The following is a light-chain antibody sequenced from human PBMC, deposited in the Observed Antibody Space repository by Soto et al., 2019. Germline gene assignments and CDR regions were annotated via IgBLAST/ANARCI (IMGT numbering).Light chain of an antibody. CDR2: EVS. J-gene: IGLJ3*02. CDR1: SSDVGGYNY. CDR3: SSYRSSILG. Sequence: QSALTQPASVSGSPGQSITISCTGTSSDVGGYNYVSWYQQYPGKAPKLMIYEVSNRPSGVSNRFSGSKSGNTASLTISGLQAEDEADYYCSSYRSSILGFGGGTKLTVL. V-gene: IGLV2-14*01.